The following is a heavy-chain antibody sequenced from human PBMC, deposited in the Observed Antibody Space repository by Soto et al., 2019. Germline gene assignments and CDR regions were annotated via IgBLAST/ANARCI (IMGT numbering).Heavy chain of an antibody. V-gene: IGHV5-51*01. CDR3: ARRPWDTGPSPFDP. Sequence: GESLKISCKGSGYSFTSYWIGWVRQIHGKGLEWMGLIYPGDSDTRYRPSFQRQVTITAEQFISTAYLQWSSLKALDTAMYYCARRPWDTGPSPFDPGGQGALVTCAS. D-gene: IGHD5-18*01. J-gene: IGHJ5*02. CDR2: IYPGDSDT. CDR1: GYSFTSYW.